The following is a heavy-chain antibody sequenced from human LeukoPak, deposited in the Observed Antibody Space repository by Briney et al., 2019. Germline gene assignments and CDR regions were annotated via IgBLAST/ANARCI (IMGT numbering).Heavy chain of an antibody. CDR3: AKARSITGTRSPNWFDP. Sequence: GGSLRLSCAASGFTFSSYAMSWFRQAPGKGLEWVAFIRYDGSNKYYADSVKGRFTISRDNSKNTLYLQMNSLRAEDTAVYYCAKARSITGTRSPNWFDPWGQGTLVTVSS. D-gene: IGHD1-7*01. J-gene: IGHJ5*02. CDR2: IRYDGSNK. V-gene: IGHV3-30*02. CDR1: GFTFSSYA.